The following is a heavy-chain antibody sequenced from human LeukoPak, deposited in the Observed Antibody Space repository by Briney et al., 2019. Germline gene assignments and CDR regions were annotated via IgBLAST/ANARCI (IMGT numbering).Heavy chain of an antibody. V-gene: IGHV3-23*01. CDR2: ISGSGGST. CDR1: GFTFSSYA. CDR3: AKVLYSSSLSYYFDY. D-gene: IGHD6-13*01. Sequence: GGSLRLTCAASGFTFSSYAMSWVRQAPGKGLEWVSAISGSGGSTYYADSVKGRFTISRDNSKNTLYLQMNSLRAEDTAVYYCAKVLYSSSLSYYFDYWGQGTLVTVSS. J-gene: IGHJ4*02.